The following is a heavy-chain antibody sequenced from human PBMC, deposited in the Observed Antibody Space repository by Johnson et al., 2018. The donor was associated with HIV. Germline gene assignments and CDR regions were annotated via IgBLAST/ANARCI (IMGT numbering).Heavy chain of an antibody. J-gene: IGHJ3*02. CDR2: VNPTGGST. CDR3: ARVSVKASFAFDI. Sequence: VQLVESGGGLAKPAWSPRLSCAASQFTFSSYYINCVRQAPGNGLELVGQVNPTGGSTYLIDSGKDRFNISRDNAKNTLHLQMNSLKTEDTAVYYCARVSVKASFAFDIWGQGTMVNVSS. V-gene: IGHV3-25*03. CDR1: QFTFSSYY. D-gene: IGHD4-17*01.